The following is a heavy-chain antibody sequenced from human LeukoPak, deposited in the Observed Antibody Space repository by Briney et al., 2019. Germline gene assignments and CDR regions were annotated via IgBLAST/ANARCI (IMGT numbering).Heavy chain of an antibody. CDR3: ARLDYGDYPY. Sequence: GASVKVSCKASGYTFTGYYVYWVRQAPGQGLEWMGWINPNSGATSYAQKFQGRVTMTRDTSISTAYMGLSGLRSDDTAVYYCARLDYGDYPYWGQGTLVTVSS. D-gene: IGHD4-17*01. CDR1: GYTFTGYY. CDR2: INPNSGAT. V-gene: IGHV1-2*02. J-gene: IGHJ4*02.